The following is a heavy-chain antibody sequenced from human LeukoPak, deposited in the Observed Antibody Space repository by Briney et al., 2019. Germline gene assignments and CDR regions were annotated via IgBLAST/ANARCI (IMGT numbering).Heavy chain of an antibody. D-gene: IGHD6-13*01. J-gene: IGHJ4*02. CDR1: GGSISSSSYY. V-gene: IGHV4-39*01. CDR2: IYYSGST. CDR3: ARQGGRQQQLVSDY. Sequence: PSETLSLTCTVSGGSISSSSYYWGWIRQPPGKGLEWIGSIYYSGSTYYNPSLKSRVTISVDTSKNQFSLKLSSVTAADTAVYYCARQGGRQQQLVSDYWGQGTLVTVSS.